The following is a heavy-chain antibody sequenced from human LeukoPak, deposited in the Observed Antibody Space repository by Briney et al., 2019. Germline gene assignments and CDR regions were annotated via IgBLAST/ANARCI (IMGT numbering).Heavy chain of an antibody. Sequence: SETLSLTCAVYGGSFSGYYWSWIRQPPGKGLEWIGEINHSGSTNYNPSLKSRVTISVDTSKNQFSLKLVSVTAADPAVYYCAGSPIGVVRWFCAFCYWGPGTLVTVSS. CDR1: GGSFSGYY. D-gene: IGHD2-2*01. CDR3: AGSPIGVVRWFCAFCY. V-gene: IGHV4-34*01. CDR2: INHSGST. J-gene: IGHJ4*02.